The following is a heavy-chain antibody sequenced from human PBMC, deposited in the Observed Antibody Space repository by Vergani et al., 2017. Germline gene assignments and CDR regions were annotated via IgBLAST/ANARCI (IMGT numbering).Heavy chain of an antibody. V-gene: IGHV3-23*04. Sequence: VQLVESGGGVVQPGRSLRLSCAASGFRFSSYAMSWVRQAPGKGLEWVSAISGSGGSTYYADSVKGRFTISRDNSKNTLYLQMNSLRAEDTAVYYCAKGSIVGASFEDYWDQGTLVTVSS. CDR3: AKGSIVGASFEDY. CDR2: ISGSGGST. CDR1: GFRFSSYA. D-gene: IGHD1-26*01. J-gene: IGHJ4*02.